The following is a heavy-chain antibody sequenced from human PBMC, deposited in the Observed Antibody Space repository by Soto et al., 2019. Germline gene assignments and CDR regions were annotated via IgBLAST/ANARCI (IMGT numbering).Heavy chain of an antibody. D-gene: IGHD3-10*01. CDR1: GGSISSSNW. J-gene: IGHJ5*02. V-gene: IGHV4-4*02. CDR3: ARSITMVRGVIIFRWFDP. CDR2: IYHSGST. Sequence: SETLSLTCAVSGGSISSSNWWSWVRQPPGKGLEWIGEIYHSGSTNYNPSLKSRVTISVDKSKNQFSLKLSSVTAADTAVYYCARSITMVRGVIIFRWFDPWGQGTLVTVSS.